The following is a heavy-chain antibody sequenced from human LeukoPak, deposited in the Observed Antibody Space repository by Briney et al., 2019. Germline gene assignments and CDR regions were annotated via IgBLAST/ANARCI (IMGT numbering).Heavy chain of an antibody. CDR1: GYSISSGYY. CDR2: IYHSGST. D-gene: IGHD6-19*01. CDR3: AREGIAVAGGMYNWFDP. Sequence: PSETLSLTCTVSGYSISSGYYWGWIRQPPGKGLEWIGSIYHSGSTYYNPSLKSRVTISVDTSKNQFSLKLSSVTAADTAVYYCAREGIAVAGGMYNWFDPWGQGTLVTVSS. V-gene: IGHV4-38-2*02. J-gene: IGHJ5*02.